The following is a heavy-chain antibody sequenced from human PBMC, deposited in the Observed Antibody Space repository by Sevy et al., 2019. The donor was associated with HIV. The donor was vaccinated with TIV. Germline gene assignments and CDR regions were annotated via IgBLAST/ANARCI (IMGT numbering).Heavy chain of an antibody. CDR2: INGGNGNT. Sequence: ASVKVSCKASGFTFTTFAIHWVRQAPGRGPEWMGWINGGNGNTRYSSTFRGRVSITRDTSATTVFMELSSLRFEDTAVYSCARERGSIKSIDLWGQGSLVTVSS. CDR3: ARERGSIKSIDL. J-gene: IGHJ5*02. D-gene: IGHD3-3*02. V-gene: IGHV1-3*01. CDR1: GFTFTTFA.